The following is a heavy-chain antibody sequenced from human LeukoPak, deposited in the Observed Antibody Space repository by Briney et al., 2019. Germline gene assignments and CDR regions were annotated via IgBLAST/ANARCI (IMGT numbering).Heavy chain of an antibody. CDR3: VRGQTIDY. Sequence: GGSLTLSCTASGFTFSNYWMYWVRQAPGKGLVWVSRIKSDGTGITYTDSVEGRFTISRDNAKNTLYLQMNSLRDADTAVYYCVRGQTIDYWGQGTLVTVSS. J-gene: IGHJ4*02. V-gene: IGHV3-74*01. D-gene: IGHD3-3*01. CDR2: IKSDGTGI. CDR1: GFTFSNYW.